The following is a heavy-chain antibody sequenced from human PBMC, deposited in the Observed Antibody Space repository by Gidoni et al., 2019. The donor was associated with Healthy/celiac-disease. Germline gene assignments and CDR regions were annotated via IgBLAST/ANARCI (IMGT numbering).Heavy chain of an antibody. V-gene: IGHV4-34*01. CDR3: ARAVRYSSSWYDY. J-gene: IGHJ4*02. Sequence: QVQLQQWGAGLLQPSETLSLTCAFYGGSFSGYYWSWIRQPPGKGLEWIGEINHSGSTNYNPSLKSRVTISVDTSKNQFSLKLSSVTAADTAVYYCARAVRYSSSWYDYWGQGTLVTVSS. CDR1: GGSFSGYY. CDR2: INHSGST. D-gene: IGHD6-13*01.